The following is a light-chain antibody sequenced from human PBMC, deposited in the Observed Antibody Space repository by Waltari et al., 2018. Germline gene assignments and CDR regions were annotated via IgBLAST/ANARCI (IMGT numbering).Light chain of an antibody. CDR1: QSINSY. CDR2: DAS. Sequence: ETVLTHSTATLSLSPGERASLSCRASQSINSYLAWYQQKPGQAPRLLIYDASNRATGVPARFSGSGSGSDFTLTISSLDPEDFAVYYCQQRYNWPLTFGQGTRLEIK. V-gene: IGKV3-11*01. CDR3: QQRYNWPLT. J-gene: IGKJ5*01.